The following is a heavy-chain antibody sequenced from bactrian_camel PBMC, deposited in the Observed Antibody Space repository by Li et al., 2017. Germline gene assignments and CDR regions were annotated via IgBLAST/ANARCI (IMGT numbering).Heavy chain of an antibody. CDR1: GFTFSSYY. CDR2: IYSDGINT. V-gene: IGHV3-2*01. CDR3: AARGRSSVVYNS. Sequence: HVQLVESGGGLVQPGGSLTLTCAASGFTFSSYYMSWVRQAPGKGLEWVSSIYSDGINTYYEDSVKGRFTISQDNAKNTLYLQMSSLKPEDAATYYCAARGRSSVVYNSWGQGTQVTVS. J-gene: IGHJ4*01.